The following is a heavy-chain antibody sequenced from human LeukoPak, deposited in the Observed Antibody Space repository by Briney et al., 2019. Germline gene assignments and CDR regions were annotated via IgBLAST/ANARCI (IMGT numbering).Heavy chain of an antibody. Sequence: SETLSLTCTVSGGSISSGSYYWSWIRQPAGKGLEWIGRIYTSGSTNYNPSLKSRVTISVDTSKNKFSLKLSSVTAADTAVYYCASSVMVRRSFDYWGQGTLVTVSS. V-gene: IGHV4-61*02. CDR2: IYTSGST. CDR1: GGSISSGSYY. D-gene: IGHD3-10*01. J-gene: IGHJ4*02. CDR3: ASSVMVRRSFDY.